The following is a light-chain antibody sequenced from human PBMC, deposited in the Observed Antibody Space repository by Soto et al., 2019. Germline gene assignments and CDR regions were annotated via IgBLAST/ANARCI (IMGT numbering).Light chain of an antibody. V-gene: IGKV4-1*01. CDR2: WAS. CDR1: QGLIYRSTNKNY. CDR3: LQYYTFPRT. J-gene: IGKJ1*01. Sequence: DIVMTQSPDSLAVSLGERATINCKSSQGLIYRSTNKNYLGWFQQKPGPPPKMLIYWASTRESGVSDRFSGSGSGTDFTLTISSLQAEDVAVYYCLQYYTFPRTFGQGTKVEIK.